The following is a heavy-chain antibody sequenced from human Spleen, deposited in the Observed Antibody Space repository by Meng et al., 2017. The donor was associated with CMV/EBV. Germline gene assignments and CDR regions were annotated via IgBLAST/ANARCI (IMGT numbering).Heavy chain of an antibody. J-gene: IGHJ6*02. CDR2: ISTSSTYI. D-gene: IGHD2-2*01. V-gene: IGHV3-21*01. CDR1: GITFSSYS. Sequence: GESLKISCAASGITFSSYSMNWVRQAPGKGLEWVSSISTSSTYIYYADSVKGRFTISRDNAKNSLYLQMNSLRAEDTAVYYCARGSYCSSTSCTRLYGMDVWGQGTTVTVSS. CDR3: ARGSYCSSTSCTRLYGMDV.